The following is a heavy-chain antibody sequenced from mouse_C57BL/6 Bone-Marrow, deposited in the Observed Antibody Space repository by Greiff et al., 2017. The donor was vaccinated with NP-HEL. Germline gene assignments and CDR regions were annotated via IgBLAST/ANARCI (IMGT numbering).Heavy chain of an antibody. V-gene: IGHV5-4*03. CDR2: ISDGGSYT. J-gene: IGHJ3*01. CDR1: GFTFSSYA. CDR3: ARGTVVAPFAY. Sequence: EVKLVESGGGLVKPGGSLKLSCAASGFTFSSYAMSWVRQTPEKRLEWVATISDGGSYTYYPDNVKGRFTISRDNAKNNLYLQMSHLKSEDTAMYYCARGTVVAPFAYWGQGTLVTVSA. D-gene: IGHD1-1*01.